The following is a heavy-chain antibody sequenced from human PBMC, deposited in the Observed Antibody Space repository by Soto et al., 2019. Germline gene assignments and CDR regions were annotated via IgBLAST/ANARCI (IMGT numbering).Heavy chain of an antibody. J-gene: IGHJ4*02. D-gene: IGHD3-10*01. CDR3: ARHGTHYYGSGSSKFDY. CDR2: IYYSGST. Sequence: LSLTCTVSGGSISSSSYYWGWIRQPPGKGLEWIGSIYYSGSTYYNPSLKRRVTISVDTSKNQFSLKLSSVTAADTAVYYRARHGTHYYGSGSSKFDYWGQGTLVTVSS. CDR1: GGSISSSSYY. V-gene: IGHV4-39*01.